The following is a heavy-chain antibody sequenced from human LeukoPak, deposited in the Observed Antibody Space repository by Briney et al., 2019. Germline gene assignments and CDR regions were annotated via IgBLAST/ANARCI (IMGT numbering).Heavy chain of an antibody. CDR1: GYTFTSYG. D-gene: IGHD3-22*01. CDR3: ARTTYYYASSGSLDY. J-gene: IGHJ4*02. CDR2: ISAYNGNT. Sequence: ASVKVSCKASGYTFTSYGISWVRQAPGQGLEWMGWISAYNGNTNYAQKLQGRVTMTTDTSTSTAYMELRSLRSDDTAVYYCARTTYYYASSGSLDYWGQGTLVTVSS. V-gene: IGHV1-18*01.